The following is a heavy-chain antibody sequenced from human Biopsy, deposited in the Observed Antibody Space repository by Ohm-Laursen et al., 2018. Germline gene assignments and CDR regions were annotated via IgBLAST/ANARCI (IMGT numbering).Heavy chain of an antibody. CDR2: INPDSGGT. D-gene: IGHD6-13*01. CDR1: GYAFHTYY. J-gene: IGHJ3*02. V-gene: IGHV1-2*02. Sequence: ASVKASCKTSGYAFHTYYLHWVRQAPGQGLEWMGWINPDSGGTNYAQKFQGRVTMTRDTSISTVQMELSSLRSDDTAVYYCARVGFSSTWPPDRHDAFDIWGQGTMVTVSS. CDR3: ARVGFSSTWPPDRHDAFDI.